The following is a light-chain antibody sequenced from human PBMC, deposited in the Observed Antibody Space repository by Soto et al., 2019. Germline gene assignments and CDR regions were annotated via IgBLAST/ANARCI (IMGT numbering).Light chain of an antibody. Sequence: DIQMTQSPSSLSASVGDSVTITCRASQSINIYLSWYQQKPGKAPKLLINVASTLQGGVPSRFSGSGSGTEFTLAISSLQPEDSATYYCQQSVSTPQTFGGGTKVDI. CDR2: VAS. CDR3: QQSVSTPQT. J-gene: IGKJ4*01. V-gene: IGKV1-39*01. CDR1: QSINIY.